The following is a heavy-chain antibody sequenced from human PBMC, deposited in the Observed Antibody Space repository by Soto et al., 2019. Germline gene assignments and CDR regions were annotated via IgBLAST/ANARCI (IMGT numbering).Heavy chain of an antibody. V-gene: IGHV1-8*01. D-gene: IGHD3-10*01. J-gene: IGHJ4*02. CDR3: ARGSTMVRGVREHHFDY. CDR2: MNPNSGNT. Sequence: APVEVSCRASGYTFTSYDINWVRQATGQGLEWMGWMNPNSGNTGYAQKFQGRVTMTRNTSISTAYMELSSLRSEDTAVYYCARGSTMVRGVREHHFDYWGQGTLVTVS. CDR1: GYTFTSYD.